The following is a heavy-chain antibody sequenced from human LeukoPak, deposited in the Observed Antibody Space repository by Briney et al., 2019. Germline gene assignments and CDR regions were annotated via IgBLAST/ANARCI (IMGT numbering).Heavy chain of an antibody. CDR2: IYHSGST. J-gene: IGHJ3*02. V-gene: IGHV4-38-2*02. Sequence: SETLSLTCAVSGYSISSGYYWGWIRQPPGKGLEWIGSIYHSGSTYYNPSLKSRVTISVDTSKNQFSLKLSSVTAADTAVYYCARDYFGYRSGGSCYHDAFDIWGQGTMVTVSS. D-gene: IGHD2-15*01. CDR3: ARDYFGYRSGGSCYHDAFDI. CDR1: GYSISSGYY.